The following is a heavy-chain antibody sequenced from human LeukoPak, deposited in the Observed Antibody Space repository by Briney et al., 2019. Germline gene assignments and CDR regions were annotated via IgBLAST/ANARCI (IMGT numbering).Heavy chain of an antibody. CDR2: IYFPGTT. CDR1: GGSVSNSSYY. CDR3: ARGGGGATSNSN. J-gene: IGHJ4*02. V-gene: IGHV4-39*07. D-gene: IGHD1-26*01. Sequence: PSETLSLTCTVSGGSVSNSSYYWGWIRQPPGKGLEWIGSIYFPGTTYYNPSLKSRVTISVDTSKNQFSLKLSSVTTADTAVYYCARGGGGATSNSNWGQGTLVTVSS.